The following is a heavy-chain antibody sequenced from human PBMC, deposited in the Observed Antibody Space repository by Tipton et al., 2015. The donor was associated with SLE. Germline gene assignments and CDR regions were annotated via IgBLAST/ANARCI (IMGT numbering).Heavy chain of an antibody. D-gene: IGHD3-3*01. Sequence: QSGPEVKKPGAAVKVSCKASGYTFTSYDINWVRQATGQGLEWMGWMNPNSGNTGYAQKFQGRVTITRNTSISTAYMELSSLRSEDTAVFYCAIGPSWSGYYYCFAYWGQGSLVPVSS. V-gene: IGHV1-8*01. CDR2: MNPNSGNT. J-gene: IGHJ4*02. CDR1: GYTFTSYD. CDR3: AIGPSWSGYYYCFAY.